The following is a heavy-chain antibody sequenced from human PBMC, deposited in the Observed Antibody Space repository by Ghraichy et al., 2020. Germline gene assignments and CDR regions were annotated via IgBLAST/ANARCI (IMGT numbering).Heavy chain of an antibody. CDR2: INLGGSEK. Sequence: VAKINLGGSEKYYLDSVSGRFTISRDIAKRSLYLQMNGLRPEDTAVYYCARDHSYQSFDYLGQGNMV. CDR3: ARDHSYQSFDY. V-gene: IGHV3-7*01. J-gene: IGHJ4*02. D-gene: IGHD2-2*01.